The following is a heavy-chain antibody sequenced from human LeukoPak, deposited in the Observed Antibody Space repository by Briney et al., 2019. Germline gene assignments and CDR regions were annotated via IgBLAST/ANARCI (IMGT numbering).Heavy chain of an antibody. CDR1: GFTFSGYE. J-gene: IGHJ4*02. Sequence: GGSLRLSCAASGFTFSGYEMNWDRQAPGKGLEWVSYISNYGTTIYYADSVKGRFTISRDNAKNTLYLQMNSLRAEDTAVYFCARGRHGASAYWGQGALVTVSS. CDR3: ARGRHGASAY. V-gene: IGHV3-48*03. D-gene: IGHD5-24*01. CDR2: ISNYGTTI.